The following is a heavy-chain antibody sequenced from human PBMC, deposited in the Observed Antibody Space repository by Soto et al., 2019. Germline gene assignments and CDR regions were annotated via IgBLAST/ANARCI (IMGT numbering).Heavy chain of an antibody. CDR3: AKDQGYYDSSGYSYYFDY. J-gene: IGHJ4*02. Sequence: PGGSLRLSCAASGFTFSSYGMHWVRQAPGKGLEWVAVIWYDGSNKYYADSVKGRFTISRDNSKNTLYLQMNSLRAEDTAVYYCAKDQGYYDSSGYSYYFDYWGQGTLVTVSS. D-gene: IGHD3-22*01. CDR1: GFTFSSYG. CDR2: IWYDGSNK. V-gene: IGHV3-33*06.